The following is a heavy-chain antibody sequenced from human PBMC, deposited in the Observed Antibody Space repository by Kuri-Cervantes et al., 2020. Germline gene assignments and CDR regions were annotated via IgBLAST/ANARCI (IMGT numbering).Heavy chain of an antibody. V-gene: IGHV4-30-4*08. J-gene: IGHJ4*02. CDR2: IYYTGRT. Sequence: SETLSLTCSVSGGSIRIGDYYWDWVRQSPGKGLEWIGYIYYTGRTHYNPSLKGRPNISLDTSRNQFSLTLSSVTAADTAVYYCASGSSGWYMNWGQGTLVTVSS. D-gene: IGHD6-19*01. CDR3: ASGSSGWYMN. CDR1: GGSIRIGDYY.